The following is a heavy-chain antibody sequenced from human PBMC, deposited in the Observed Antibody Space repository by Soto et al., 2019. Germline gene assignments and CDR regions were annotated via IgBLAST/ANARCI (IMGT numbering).Heavy chain of an antibody. D-gene: IGHD4-17*01. J-gene: IGHJ2*01. V-gene: IGHV3-73*02. CDR1: GFASGFNFSGST. Sequence: EVQLVESGGGLVQPGGSLKLSCVASGFASGFNFSGSTLHWVRQASGKGLEWVGRIKTKINNYATAYAASVKGRFIISRDDSKKTAYLQMNSLKTEDTALHYCTRLEDNTVTAYWHFDVWGRGTLVTASS. CDR2: IKTKINNYAT. CDR3: TRLEDNTVTAYWHFDV.